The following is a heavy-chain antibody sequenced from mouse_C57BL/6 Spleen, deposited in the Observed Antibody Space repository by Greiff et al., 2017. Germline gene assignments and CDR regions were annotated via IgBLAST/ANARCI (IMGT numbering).Heavy chain of an antibody. J-gene: IGHJ1*03. V-gene: IGHV1-55*01. CDR1: GYTFTSYW. D-gene: IGHD2-2*01. Sequence: QVQLQQPGAELVKPGASVKMSCKASGYTFTSYWITWVKQRPGQGLEWIGDIYPGSGSTNYNEKFKSKATLTVDTSSSTAYMQLSSLTSEDTAVDSGAVYGYDDGYFDVWGTGTTVTVSS. CDR3: AVYGYDDGYFDV. CDR2: IYPGSGST.